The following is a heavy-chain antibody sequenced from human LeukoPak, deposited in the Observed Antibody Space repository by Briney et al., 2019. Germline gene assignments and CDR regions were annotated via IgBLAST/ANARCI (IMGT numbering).Heavy chain of an antibody. V-gene: IGHV3-11*04. CDR2: ISSSSSTI. D-gene: IGHD3-22*01. CDR3: ARDLPTYYYDSSGYSSFDY. Sequence: PGGSLRLSCAASGFTFSDYYMSWIRQTPGKGLEWVSYISSSSSTIYYADSVKGRFTISRDNAKNSLYLQMNSLRAEDTAVYYCARDLPTYYYDSSGYSSFDYWGQGTLVTVSS. CDR1: GFTFSDYY. J-gene: IGHJ4*02.